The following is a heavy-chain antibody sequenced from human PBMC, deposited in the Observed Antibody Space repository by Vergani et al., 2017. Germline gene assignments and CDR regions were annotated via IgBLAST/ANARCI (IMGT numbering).Heavy chain of an antibody. D-gene: IGHD3-16*01. CDR2: VFHSGSA. CDR3: ASQFWVSQGVGAFET. Sequence: QVQLQESGPGLVKPSETLSLTCSVSGYSISRGYYWGWIRQPPGKGLEWIATVFHSGSAYYNPSLRRRVTMSVETSKNQFSLRLTTLTSADTAVYYCASQFWVSQGVGAFETWGRGTEVSVSS. J-gene: IGHJ3*02. CDR1: GYSISRGYY. V-gene: IGHV4-38-2*02.